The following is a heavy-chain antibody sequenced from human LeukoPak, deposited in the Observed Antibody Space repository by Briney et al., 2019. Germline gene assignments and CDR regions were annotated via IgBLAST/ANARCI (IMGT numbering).Heavy chain of an antibody. D-gene: IGHD2-8*01. CDR3: ARVEYCTKGVCINYDV. V-gene: IGHV1-2*02. Sequence: ASVKVSCKASGYTFTGSYIHWVRQAPGQGPEWMGWINPNSGGTNYAQKLQGRVTATRDKSTSSGYMELSGLRADDTARYYFARVEYCTKGVCINYDVWGQGRLVTVSS. CDR1: GYTFTGSY. J-gene: IGHJ4*02. CDR2: INPNSGGT.